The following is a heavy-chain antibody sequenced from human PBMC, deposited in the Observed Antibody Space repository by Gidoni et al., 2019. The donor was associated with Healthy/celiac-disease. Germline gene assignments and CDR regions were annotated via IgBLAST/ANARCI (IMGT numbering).Heavy chain of an antibody. Sequence: QVQLVQSGAEVKKPGASVKVSCKASGYPFTSYAMHWVRQAPGQRLEWMGWINAGNGNTKYSQKFQGRVTITRDTSASTAYMELSSLRSEDTAVYYCARRSLSCSSTSCYLNYFDYWGQGTLVTVSS. CDR3: ARRSLSCSSTSCYLNYFDY. D-gene: IGHD2-2*01. V-gene: IGHV1-3*01. CDR2: INAGNGNT. CDR1: GYPFTSYA. J-gene: IGHJ4*02.